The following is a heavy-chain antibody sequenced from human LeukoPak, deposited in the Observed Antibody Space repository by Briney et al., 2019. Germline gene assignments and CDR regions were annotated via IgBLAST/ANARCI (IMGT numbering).Heavy chain of an antibody. CDR2: INHSGGT. Sequence: SETLSLTCAVYGGSFSGYYWSWVRQPPGKGLEWVGEINHSGGTNYNPTLKSRVTISVDTSKNQFSLKLSSVTAADTAVYYCARQGPQIVEVPPAIWFDPWGQGTLVTVSS. D-gene: IGHD2-2*01. CDR3: ARQGPQIVEVPPAIWFDP. V-gene: IGHV4-34*01. J-gene: IGHJ5*02. CDR1: GGSFSGYY.